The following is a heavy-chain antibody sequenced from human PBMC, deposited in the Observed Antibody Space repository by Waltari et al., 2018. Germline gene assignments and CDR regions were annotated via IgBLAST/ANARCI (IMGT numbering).Heavy chain of an antibody. V-gene: IGHV3-30-3*01. J-gene: IGHJ6*02. CDR2: ISYDGSNK. D-gene: IGHD3-10*01. CDR3: ASPSLSNGGVGGMDV. CDR1: GFTFRSYA. Sequence: QVQLVESGGGVVQPGRSLRLSCAASGFTFRSYAMHWVRQAPGKGLEWVAVISYDGSNKYYADSVKGRFTISRDNSKNTLYLQMNSLRAEDTAVYYCASPSLSNGGVGGMDVWGQGTTVTVSS.